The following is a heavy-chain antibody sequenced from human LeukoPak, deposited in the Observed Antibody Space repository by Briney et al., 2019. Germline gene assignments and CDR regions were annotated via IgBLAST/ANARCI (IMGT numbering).Heavy chain of an antibody. V-gene: IGHV1-2*02. CDR1: GYTFSGYY. J-gene: IGHJ4*02. Sequence: RASVKVSCKASGYTFSGYYMHWGRQAPGQGPEWMGWINPDSGDTKYAQKFQGRVSMTRDTSISTAYMELSRLTSDDTAVYYCARIMALSFDYWGQGTLVTVSS. CDR2: INPDSGDT. CDR3: ARIMALSFDY. D-gene: IGHD5-24*01.